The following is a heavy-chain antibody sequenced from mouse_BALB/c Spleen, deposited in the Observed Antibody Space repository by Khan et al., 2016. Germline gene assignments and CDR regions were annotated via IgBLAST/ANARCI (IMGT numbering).Heavy chain of an antibody. CDR3: ARAYFGLYKPFDY. Sequence: QVQLQQSGAELMKPGASVKISCKATGYTFSSYWIEWVKQRPGHGLEWIGEILPGSGRTNNNEKFKGKATFTAYTSSNTAYMQLSSLTSADSAVYSCARAYFGLYKPFDYWGQGTTLTVSS. V-gene: IGHV1-9*01. CDR1: GYTFSSYW. J-gene: IGHJ2*01. CDR2: ILPGSGRT. D-gene: IGHD2-10*01.